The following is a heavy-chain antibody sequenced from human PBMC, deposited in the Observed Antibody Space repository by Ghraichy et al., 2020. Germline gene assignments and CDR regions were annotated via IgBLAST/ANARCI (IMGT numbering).Heavy chain of an antibody. J-gene: IGHJ4*02. CDR2: IYTSGST. D-gene: IGHD3-10*01. V-gene: IGHV4-61*02. CDR3: AYGSGYQIDY. CDR1: GGSISSGSYY. Sequence: SETLFLTCTVSGGSISSGSYYWSWIRQPAGKGLEWIGRIYTSGSTNYNPSLKSRVTISVDTSKNQFSLKLSSVTAADTAVYYCAYGSGYQIDYWGQGTLVTVSS.